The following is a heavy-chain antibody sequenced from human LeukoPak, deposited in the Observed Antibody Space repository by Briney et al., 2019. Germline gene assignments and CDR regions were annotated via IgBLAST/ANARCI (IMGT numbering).Heavy chain of an antibody. CDR3: AGVVVAATLRWFDT. D-gene: IGHD2-15*01. J-gene: IGHJ5*02. CDR2: FDPEDGET. V-gene: IGHV1-24*01. Sequence: GASVKVSYKVSGYTLTELSMHWVRQAPGKGLEWMGGFDPEDGETIYAQKFQGRVTMTEDTSTDTAYMELSSLRSEDTAVYYCAGVVVAATLRWFDTWGQGTLVTVS. CDR1: GYTLTELS.